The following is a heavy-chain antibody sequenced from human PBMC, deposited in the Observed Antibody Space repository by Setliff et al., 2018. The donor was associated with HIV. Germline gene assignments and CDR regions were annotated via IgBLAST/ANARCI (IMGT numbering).Heavy chain of an antibody. CDR2: INHRGST. CDR1: GGSFSGYH. CDR3: ARSFGNGNSRLGN. V-gene: IGHV4-34*01. J-gene: IGHJ4*02. D-gene: IGHD2-8*01. Sequence: PSETLSLTCAVYGGSFSGYHWNWIRQFPGKGLEWIGEINHRGSTHHNPSLKSRVTFSVDTSKNQFSLKLSSATAADTAVYYCARSFGNGNSRLGNWGQGTLVTVSS.